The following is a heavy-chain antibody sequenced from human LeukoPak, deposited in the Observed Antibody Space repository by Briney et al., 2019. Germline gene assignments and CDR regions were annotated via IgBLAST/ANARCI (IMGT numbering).Heavy chain of an antibody. D-gene: IGHD2-15*01. CDR1: GGSISSYY. V-gene: IGHV4-4*07. Sequence: PSETLSLTCTVSGGSISSYYWSWIRQPAGKGLEWIGRIYTSGSTNYNPSLKSRVTISVDKSKNQFSLKLSSVTAADTAVYYCARYLSGCSGGSCRAAYYYYYMDVWGKGTTVTVSS. CDR3: ARYLSGCSGGSCRAAYYYYYMDV. CDR2: IYTSGST. J-gene: IGHJ6*03.